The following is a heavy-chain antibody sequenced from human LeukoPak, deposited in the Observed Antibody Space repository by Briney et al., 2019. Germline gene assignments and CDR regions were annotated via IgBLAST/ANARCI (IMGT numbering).Heavy chain of an antibody. J-gene: IGHJ4*02. CDR3: AGGRSSSWYSFLDY. D-gene: IGHD6-13*01. V-gene: IGHV4-34*01. CDR2: INHSGST. Sequence: SETLSLTCAVYGGSFSGYYWSWIRQPPGKGLEWIGEINHSGSTAYNPSLTSRVTMSVDTSKNQFSLRLSSVTAADTAVYYCAGGRSSSWYSFLDYWGQGTLVTVSS. CDR1: GGSFSGYY.